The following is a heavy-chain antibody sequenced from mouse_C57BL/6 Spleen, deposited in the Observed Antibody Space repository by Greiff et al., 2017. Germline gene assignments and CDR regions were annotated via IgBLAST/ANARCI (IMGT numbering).Heavy chain of an antibody. D-gene: IGHD2-2*01. V-gene: IGHV1-12*01. J-gene: IGHJ4*01. Sequence: QVQLQQSGAELVGPGASVKMSCKASGYTFTSYNMHWVKQTPRQGLEWIGAICPGNGDTSYNQKFKGKATLTVDKSSSTAYMQLSSLTSEDSAVYFCARSNGYDGGNAMDYWGQGTSVTVSS. CDR3: ARSNGYDGGNAMDY. CDR2: ICPGNGDT. CDR1: GYTFTSYN.